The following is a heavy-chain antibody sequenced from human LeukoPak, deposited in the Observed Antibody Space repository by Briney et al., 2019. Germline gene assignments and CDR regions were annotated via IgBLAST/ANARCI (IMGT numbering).Heavy chain of an antibody. J-gene: IGHJ4*02. D-gene: IGHD5-18*01. V-gene: IGHV3-30*02. CDR3: AKGSQLWFCVEMATDSNFFDF. Sequence: GGSLRLSCAASGFPFSSYGMHWVRQAPGKGLEWVAFIRYDGSNKYYADSVKGRFTISRDNSKNTLYLQMNSLRAEGTAVYYLAKGSQLWFCVEMATDSNFFDFWGQGTLVTVSS. CDR2: IRYDGSNK. CDR1: GFPFSSYG.